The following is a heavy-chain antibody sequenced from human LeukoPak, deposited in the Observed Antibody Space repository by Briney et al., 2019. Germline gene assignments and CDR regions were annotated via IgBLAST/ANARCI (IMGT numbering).Heavy chain of an antibody. CDR2: ISGNGGNT. CDR1: GFTFSSYS. D-gene: IGHD2/OR15-2a*01. J-gene: IGHJ4*02. V-gene: IGHV3-23*01. CDR3: ARYFDSTAFFPY. Sequence: PGGSLRLSCAVSGFTFSSYSMNWVRQAPGKGLEWVSSISGNGGNTDYADSVKGRFTISRDNSKNTLFLQVNSLRAEDTAVYYCARYFDSTAFFPYWGQGTLVTVSS.